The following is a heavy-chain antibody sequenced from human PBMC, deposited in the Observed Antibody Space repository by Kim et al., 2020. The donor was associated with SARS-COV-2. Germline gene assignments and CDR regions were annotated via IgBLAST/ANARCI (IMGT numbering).Heavy chain of an antibody. CDR1: GGSFSGYY. J-gene: IGHJ4*02. CDR2: INHSGST. Sequence: SETLSPTCAVYGGSFSGYYWSWIRQPPGKGLEWIGEINHSGSTNYNPSLKSRVTISVDTSKNQFSLKLSSVTAADTAVYYCARGRNTMIVVVITHFDYWGQGTLVTVSS. D-gene: IGHD3-22*01. CDR3: ARGRNTMIVVVITHFDY. V-gene: IGHV4-34*01.